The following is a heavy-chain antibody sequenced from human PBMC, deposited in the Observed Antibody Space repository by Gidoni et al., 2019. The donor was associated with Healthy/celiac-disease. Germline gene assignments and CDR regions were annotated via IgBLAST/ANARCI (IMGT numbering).Heavy chain of an antibody. CDR1: GFTFSSYA. Sequence: EVQLLESGGGLVQPGGSLRLSCAASGFTFSSYAMSWARQAPGKGLEWVSAMSGSGGSTYYANSVKGQFTISRDNSKNTLYRQMNILRAEDTAVYYCAKVIRVDTAMVWSIHPIDAFDIWGQGTMVTVSS. CDR2: MSGSGGST. J-gene: IGHJ3*02. CDR3: AKVIRVDTAMVWSIHPIDAFDI. V-gene: IGHV3-23*01. D-gene: IGHD5-18*01.